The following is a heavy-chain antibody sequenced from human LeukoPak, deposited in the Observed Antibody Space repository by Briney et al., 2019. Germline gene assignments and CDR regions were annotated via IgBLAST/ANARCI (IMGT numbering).Heavy chain of an antibody. D-gene: IGHD6-13*01. J-gene: IGHJ3*02. Sequence: PSETLSLTCTVSGGSISSYYWSWIRQPPGKGLEWIGYIDYSGSTNYNPSLKSRVTISVDTSKNQFSLKLSSVTAADTAVYYCARGAPDSGSWYYDAFDIWGQGTMVTVSS. CDR3: ARGAPDSGSWYYDAFDI. CDR1: GGSISSYY. CDR2: IDYSGST. V-gene: IGHV4-59*01.